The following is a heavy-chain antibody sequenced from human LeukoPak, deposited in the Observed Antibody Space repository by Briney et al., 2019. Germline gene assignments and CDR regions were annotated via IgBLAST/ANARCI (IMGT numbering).Heavy chain of an antibody. CDR3: ARHEAVGSSWYGSRY. CDR2: IYPDDSDT. D-gene: IGHD6-13*01. CDR1: GYRFTSYW. V-gene: IGHV5-51*01. J-gene: IGHJ4*02. Sequence: GESLKISCKGSGYRFTSYWIGWVRQMPGKGLEWMGIIYPDDSDTRYSPSFQGQVTISADKSISTAYLQWSSLKASDTAMYYCARHEAVGSSWYGSRYWGQGTLVTVSS.